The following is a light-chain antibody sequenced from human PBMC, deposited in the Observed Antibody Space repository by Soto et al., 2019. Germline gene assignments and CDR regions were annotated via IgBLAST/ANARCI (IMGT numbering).Light chain of an antibody. CDR3: QQRSNWPFA. J-gene: IGKJ4*01. Sequence: EIVLTQSPATLSLSPWERATLSCRASQSVSSYLAWYQQKPGQAPTLVIYDASTRATGIPARFSGSGSGTDFTLTISSLEPEDFAVYFCQQRSNWPFAFGGGTKVGIK. CDR2: DAS. CDR1: QSVSSY. V-gene: IGKV3-11*01.